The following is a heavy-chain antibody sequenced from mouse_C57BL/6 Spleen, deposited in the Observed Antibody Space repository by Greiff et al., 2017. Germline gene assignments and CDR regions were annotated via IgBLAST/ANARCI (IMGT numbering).Heavy chain of an antibody. Sequence: EVKVVESGGGLVQPGGSLSLSCAASGFTFTDYYMSWVRQPPGKALEWLGFIRNKANGYTTEYSASVKGRFTISRDNSQSILYLQMNALRAEDSATYYCARLAYDYVWFAYWGQGTLVTVSA. J-gene: IGHJ3*01. CDR1: GFTFTDYY. D-gene: IGHD2-4*01. V-gene: IGHV7-3*01. CDR3: ARLAYDYVWFAY. CDR2: IRNKANGYTT.